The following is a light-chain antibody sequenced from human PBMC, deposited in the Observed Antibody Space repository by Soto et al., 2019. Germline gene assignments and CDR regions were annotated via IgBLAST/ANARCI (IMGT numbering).Light chain of an antibody. CDR2: AAS. J-gene: IGKJ3*01. Sequence: DIQMTQSPSSLSASVGDRVTITCRASQAISNSLAWYQQKPGKVPKVLIYAASTLQSGVPSRFSGSGSGTEFTLTITSLQPEDVATYFCQTYHSAPFTFGPGTKLDIK. CDR3: QTYHSAPFT. CDR1: QAISNS. V-gene: IGKV1-27*01.